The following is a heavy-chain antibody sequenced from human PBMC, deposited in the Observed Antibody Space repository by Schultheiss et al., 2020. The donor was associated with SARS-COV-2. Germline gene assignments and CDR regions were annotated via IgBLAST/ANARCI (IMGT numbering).Heavy chain of an antibody. V-gene: IGHV4-34*01. J-gene: IGHJ4*02. CDR1: GGSFSGYC. CDR3: ARGRACSSTSCLIDY. CDR2: IYHSGST. Sequence: SQTLSLTCAVYGGSFSGYCWSWIRQPPVKGLEWIGYIYHSGSTYYNPSLKSRVTISVDRSKNQFSLKLSSVTAADTAVYYCARGRACSSTSCLIDYWGQGTLVTVSS. D-gene: IGHD2-2*01.